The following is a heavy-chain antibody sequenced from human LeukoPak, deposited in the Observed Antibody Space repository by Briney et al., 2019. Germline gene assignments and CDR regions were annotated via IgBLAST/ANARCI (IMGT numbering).Heavy chain of an antibody. CDR2: ISGSGGST. D-gene: IGHD3-10*01. Sequence: GGSLRLSCAASGFSFSDYDMNWVRQAPGKGLEWVSAISGSGGSTYYADSVKGRFTISRDNSKNTLYLQMNSLRAEDTAVYYCATRGGLLRSPFDYWGQGTLVTASS. CDR1: GFSFSDYD. CDR3: ATRGGLLRSPFDY. J-gene: IGHJ4*02. V-gene: IGHV3-23*01.